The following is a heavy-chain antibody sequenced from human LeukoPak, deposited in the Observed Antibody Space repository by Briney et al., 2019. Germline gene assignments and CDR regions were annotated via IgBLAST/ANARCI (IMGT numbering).Heavy chain of an antibody. V-gene: IGHV4-59*01. J-gene: IGHJ4*02. D-gene: IGHD4-11*01. CDR2: IYYSGTT. Sequence: SETLSLTCTVSGGSISSDYWGWIRQSPGKGLEWIGYIYYSGTTYYNPSLKSRVTMSVDTSKNQFSLRLSSLTDADTAFYYRARGFYSPHYWGQGTRVIVSS. CDR1: GGSISSDY. CDR3: ARGFYSPHY.